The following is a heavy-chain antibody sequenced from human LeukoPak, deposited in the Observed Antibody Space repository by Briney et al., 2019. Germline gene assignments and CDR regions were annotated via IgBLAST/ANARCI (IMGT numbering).Heavy chain of an antibody. J-gene: IGHJ5*02. Sequence: PSETLSLTCAVYGGSFSGYYWSWIRQPPGKGLEWIGEINHSGSTNYNPSLKSRVTISVDRSKNQFSLKLSSVTAADTAVYYCARKMFGSGSYYWFDPWGQGTLVTVSS. CDR1: GGSFSGYY. CDR2: INHSGST. D-gene: IGHD3-10*01. V-gene: IGHV4-34*01. CDR3: ARKMFGSGSYYWFDP.